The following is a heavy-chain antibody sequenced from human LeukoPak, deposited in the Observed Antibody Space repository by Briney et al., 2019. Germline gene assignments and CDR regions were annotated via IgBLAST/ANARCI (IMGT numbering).Heavy chain of an antibody. CDR2: IYTSGST. Sequence: SETLSLTCTVSGGSISSYYWSWIRQPAGKGLEWIGRIYTSGSTNYNPSLKSRVTMSVDTSKNQFSLKLSSVTAADTAVYYCARDMAEYSSSGFDYWGQGTLVTVSS. D-gene: IGHD6-6*01. V-gene: IGHV4-4*07. CDR1: GGSISSYY. CDR3: ARDMAEYSSSGFDY. J-gene: IGHJ4*02.